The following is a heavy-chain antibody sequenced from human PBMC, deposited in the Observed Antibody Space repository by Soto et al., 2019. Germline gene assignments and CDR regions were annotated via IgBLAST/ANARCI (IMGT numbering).Heavy chain of an antibody. D-gene: IGHD2-15*01. J-gene: IGHJ6*02. CDR3: AEHKTLGYCSGGSCYYYYGMDV. CDR2: IIPIFGTA. Sequence: ASVKVSCKASGGTFSSYAISWVRQAPGQGLEWMGGIIPIFGTANYAQKFQGRVTITADESTSTAYMELSSLRSEDTAVYYCAEHKTLGYCSGGSCYYYYGMDVWGQGTTVTVSS. CDR1: GGTFSSYA. V-gene: IGHV1-69*13.